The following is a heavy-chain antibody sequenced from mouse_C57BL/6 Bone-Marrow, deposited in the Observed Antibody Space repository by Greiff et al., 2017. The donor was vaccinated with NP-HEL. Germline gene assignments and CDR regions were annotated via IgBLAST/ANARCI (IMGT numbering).Heavy chain of an antibody. Sequence: VQLQQPGAELVKPGASVKMSCKASGYTFTSYWITWVKQRPGQGLEWIGDIYPGSGSTNYNEKFKSKATLTVDTSSSTAYMQLSSLTSEDSAVYYCARRNYYGSSYLDWYVDVWGTGTTVTVSS. D-gene: IGHD1-1*01. V-gene: IGHV1-55*01. CDR1: GYTFTSYW. J-gene: IGHJ1*03. CDR3: ARRNYYGSSYLDWYVDV. CDR2: IYPGSGST.